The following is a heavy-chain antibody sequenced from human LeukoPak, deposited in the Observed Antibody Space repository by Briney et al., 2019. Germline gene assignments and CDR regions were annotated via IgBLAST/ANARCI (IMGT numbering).Heavy chain of an antibody. D-gene: IGHD6-19*01. J-gene: IGHJ6*02. Sequence: PSETLSLTCTVSGGSISSGGYYWSWIRQHPGKGLEWLGYIDYSGSTYYNPSLKSRVPISVDASKNQFSLKLSSVTAADTAVYYCAREGVAVAGKGFDYYYGMDVWGQGTTVTVSS. CDR2: IDYSGST. V-gene: IGHV4-31*03. CDR1: GGSISSGGYY. CDR3: AREGVAVAGKGFDYYYGMDV.